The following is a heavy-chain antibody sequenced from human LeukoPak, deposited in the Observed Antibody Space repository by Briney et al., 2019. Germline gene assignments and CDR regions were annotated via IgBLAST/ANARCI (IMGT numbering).Heavy chain of an antibody. Sequence: GGSLRLSCAASGFTFSSFAMSWVRQAPGKGLEWVSSISGTGDRTYYADSVKGRFTISRDTSRNTLYLQMNSLRAEDTAVYYCAPGGPRHFEYWGQGTLVTVSS. D-gene: IGHD3-10*01. CDR2: ISGTGDRT. CDR1: GFTFSSFA. V-gene: IGHV3-23*01. CDR3: APGGPRHFEY. J-gene: IGHJ4*02.